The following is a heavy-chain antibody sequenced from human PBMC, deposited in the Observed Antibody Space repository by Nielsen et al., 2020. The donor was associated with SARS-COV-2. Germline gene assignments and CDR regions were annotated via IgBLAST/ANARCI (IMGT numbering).Heavy chain of an antibody. Sequence: GGSLRLSCAASGFTFSSYGMYWVRQAPGKGLEWVAVIWYDGSNKYYADSVKGRFTISRDNSKNTLYLQMNSLRAEDTAVYYCARDILSSGWSFDYWGQGTLVTVSS. J-gene: IGHJ4*02. CDR2: IWYDGSNK. CDR1: GFTFSSYG. CDR3: ARDILSSGWSFDY. D-gene: IGHD6-19*01. V-gene: IGHV3-33*01.